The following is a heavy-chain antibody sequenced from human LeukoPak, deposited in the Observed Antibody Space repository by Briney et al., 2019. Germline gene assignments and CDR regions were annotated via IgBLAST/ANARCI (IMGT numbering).Heavy chain of an antibody. CDR3: ARDGVVDSSGWYVDY. J-gene: IGHJ4*02. CDR1: GFTFSNYE. V-gene: IGHV3-48*03. CDR2: ITTSGGIK. D-gene: IGHD6-19*01. Sequence: PGGSLRLSCATSGFTFSNYEMYWVRQAPGKGLEWVSYITTSGGIKSYADSVKVRFTISRDNAKNSVYLQINSLRAEDTAVYYCARDGVVDSSGWYVDYWGQGTLVTVSS.